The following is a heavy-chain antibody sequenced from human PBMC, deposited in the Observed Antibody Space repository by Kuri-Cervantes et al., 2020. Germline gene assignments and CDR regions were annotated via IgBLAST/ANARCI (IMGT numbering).Heavy chain of an antibody. D-gene: IGHD2-2*01. CDR1: GFTFSSYG. Sequence: GESLKISCAASGFTFSSYGMHWVRQAPGKGLEWVAVISYDGSNKYYADSVKGRFTISRDNSKNTLYLQMNSLRAGDTAVYYCAKDKPDCSSTSCYRGVFDFWGQGTLVTVSS. CDR3: AKDKPDCSSTSCYRGVFDF. J-gene: IGHJ4*02. V-gene: IGHV3-30*18. CDR2: ISYDGSNK.